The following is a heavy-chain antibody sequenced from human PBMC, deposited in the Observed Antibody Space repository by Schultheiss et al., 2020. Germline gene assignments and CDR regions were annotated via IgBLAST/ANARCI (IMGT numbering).Heavy chain of an antibody. Sequence: AETLSLTCTVSGGSVSSGSYYWSWIRQPPGKGLEWIGEINHSGSTNYNPSLKSRVTISVDTSKNQFSLKLSSVTAADTAVYYCARGPAHYDFWSGYLGARVRPYWFDPWGQGTLVTVSS. V-gene: IGHV4-61*01. J-gene: IGHJ5*02. D-gene: IGHD3-3*01. CDR3: ARGPAHYDFWSGYLGARVRPYWFDP. CDR1: GGSVSSGSYY. CDR2: INHSGST.